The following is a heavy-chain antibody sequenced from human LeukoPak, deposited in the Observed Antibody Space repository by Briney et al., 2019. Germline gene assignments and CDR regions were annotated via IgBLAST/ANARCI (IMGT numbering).Heavy chain of an antibody. CDR2: IYDSGST. D-gene: IGHD3-22*01. CDR3: AMIVVATRFDY. Sequence: SETLSLTCTVSGYSISSGYYWGWIRQPPGKGLEWIGSIYDSGSTYYNPSLKSRVIISVDTSKNQFALKLSSVTAADTAVYYCAMIVVATRFDYWGQGTLVTVSS. V-gene: IGHV4-38-2*02. J-gene: IGHJ4*02. CDR1: GYSISSGYY.